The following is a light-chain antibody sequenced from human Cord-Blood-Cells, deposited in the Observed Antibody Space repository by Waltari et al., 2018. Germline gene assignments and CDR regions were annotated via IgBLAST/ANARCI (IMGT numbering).Light chain of an antibody. J-gene: IGKJ4*01. Sequence: EIVMTQSPATLSVSPGARATLSCRASQSVSINLAWYQQKPGQAPRLLIYGASTRATGIPARFSGSGSGTEFTLTISSLQSEDFAVYYCQQYNNWPPTFGGGTKVEIK. CDR2: GAS. V-gene: IGKV3-15*01. CDR1: QSVSIN. CDR3: QQYNNWPPT.